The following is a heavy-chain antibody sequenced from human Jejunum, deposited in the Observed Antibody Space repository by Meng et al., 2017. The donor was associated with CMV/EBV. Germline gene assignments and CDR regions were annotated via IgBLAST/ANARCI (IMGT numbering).Heavy chain of an antibody. Sequence: LTCTVSGDSISSGNYYWSWIRQPAGKGLEWIGRFYTRGSTLYNASLKSRVTISVDTSKNQFSLQLTSVTGADTAVYYCARNEDGYFDYWGQGILVTVSS. CDR1: GDSISSGNYY. J-gene: IGHJ4*02. CDR2: FYTRGST. CDR3: ARNEDGYFDY. V-gene: IGHV4-61*02. D-gene: IGHD1-1*01.